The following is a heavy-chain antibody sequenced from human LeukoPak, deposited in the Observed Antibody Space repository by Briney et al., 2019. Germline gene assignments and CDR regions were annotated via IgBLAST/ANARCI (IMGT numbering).Heavy chain of an antibody. Sequence: GGSLRLSCAASGFTVSSNYMSWVRQAPGKGLEWVSVIYSGGNTYYADSVKGRFTISRDNSKNTLYLQMNSLRAEDTAVYYCARASCGSCPFDPWGQGTLVTVSS. D-gene: IGHD2-15*01. CDR1: GFTVSSNY. CDR3: ARASCGSCPFDP. J-gene: IGHJ5*02. V-gene: IGHV3-53*01. CDR2: IYSGGNT.